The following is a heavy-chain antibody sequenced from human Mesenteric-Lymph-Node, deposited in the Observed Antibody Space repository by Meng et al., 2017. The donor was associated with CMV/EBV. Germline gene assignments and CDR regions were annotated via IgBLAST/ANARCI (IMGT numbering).Heavy chain of an antibody. CDR1: GFTFRSYS. J-gene: IGHJ6*02. CDR3: ARDGITAGDFYFYGMDL. V-gene: IGHV3-48*04. CDR2: ISSSGSII. Sequence: GGSLSPSCAASGFTFRSYSMNWVRQAPGKGLEWVSSISSSGSIIKYADSLKGRFTISRDNAKNSLYLQMNSLRAEDTAVYYCARDGITAGDFYFYGMDLWGQGITVTVSS. D-gene: IGHD3-3*01.